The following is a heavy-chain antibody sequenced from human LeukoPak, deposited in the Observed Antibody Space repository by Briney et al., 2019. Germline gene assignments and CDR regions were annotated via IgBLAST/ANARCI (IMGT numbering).Heavy chain of an antibody. CDR3: TKKYVEPGI. CDR2: IQSKTDGGTT. CDR1: VFTFSNAW. D-gene: IGHD1-26*01. J-gene: IGHJ4*02. V-gene: IGHV3-15*01. Sequence: GGSLRLSCAASVFTFSNAWMSWVRQAPGKGLECVGRIQSKTDGGTTGYAAPVKDRFTISRDDSTNTLYLQMNSLKTEDRAVYYCTKKYVEPGIWGQGTLVTVSS.